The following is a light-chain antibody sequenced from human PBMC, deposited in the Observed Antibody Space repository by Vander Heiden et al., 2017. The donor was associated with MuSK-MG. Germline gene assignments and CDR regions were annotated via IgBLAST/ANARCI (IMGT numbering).Light chain of an antibody. CDR1: QSINTW. V-gene: IGKV1-5*03. CDR2: KAS. CDR3: QQYNSFSMT. J-gene: IGKJ1*01. Sequence: DIPMTQSPSTLSASVGDDVTITCRDSQSINTWLAWYQQKPGKAPNLLIYKASSLESGVQSRCSGSGSGTDFTTTINGLQPDDFSTYYCQQYNSFSMTFGQGTNVEIK.